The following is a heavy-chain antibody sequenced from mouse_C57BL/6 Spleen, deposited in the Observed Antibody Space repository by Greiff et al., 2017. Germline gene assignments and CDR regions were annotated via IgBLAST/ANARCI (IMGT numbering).Heavy chain of an antibody. CDR1: GYTFTDYE. Sequence: VQLQQSGAELVRPGPSVTLSCKASGYTFTDYEMHWVKQTPVHGLEWIGAIDPETGGTAYNQKFKGKAILTADKASSTAYMELRSLTSEDSAVYYCTKTGLKDYWGQGTTLTVSS. J-gene: IGHJ2*01. D-gene: IGHD1-3*01. CDR3: TKTGLKDY. V-gene: IGHV1-15*01. CDR2: IDPETGGT.